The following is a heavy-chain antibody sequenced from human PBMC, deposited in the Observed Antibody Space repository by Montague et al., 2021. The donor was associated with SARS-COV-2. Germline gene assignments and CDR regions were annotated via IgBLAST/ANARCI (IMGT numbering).Heavy chain of an antibody. V-gene: IGHV4-31*03. CDR2: IYYSGST. D-gene: IGHD3-3*01. J-gene: IGHJ4*02. CDR3: ARVVTIFGVGDTFDY. CDR1: GGSISSGGYY. Sequence: TLSLICTVSGGSISSGGYYWSWIRRHPGKGLEWIGYIYYSGSTYYNPSLKSRVTISVDTSKNQFSLKLSSVTAADTAVYYCARVVTIFGVGDTFDYWGQGTLVTVSS.